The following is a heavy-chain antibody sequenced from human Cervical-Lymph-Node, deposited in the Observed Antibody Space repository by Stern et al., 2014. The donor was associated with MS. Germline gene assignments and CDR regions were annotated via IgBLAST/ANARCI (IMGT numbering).Heavy chain of an antibody. D-gene: IGHD1-1*01. CDR2: INSSGGT. J-gene: IGHJ3*01. Sequence: VQLQQWGAGLLRPSETLSLTCAVHGASFSGNYWSWIRQTPGKGLEWIGEINSSGGTHYNPSLMIRATLSLDPSRNQFSLKLSSLTAADTAMYYCARERKVERSARLLVSFDVWGQGTLVTVSS. CDR1: GASFSGNY. V-gene: IGHV4-34*01. CDR3: ARERKVERSARLLVSFDV.